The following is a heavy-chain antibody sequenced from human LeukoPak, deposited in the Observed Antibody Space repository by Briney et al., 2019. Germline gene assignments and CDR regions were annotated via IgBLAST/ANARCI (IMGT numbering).Heavy chain of an antibody. Sequence: GASVKVSCKASGYTFAGYYMHWVRQAPGQGLGWMGWINPNSGGTNYAQKFQGRVTMTRDTSISTAYMELSRLRSDDTAVYYCARDEGYYDSSGSDYWGQGTLVTVSS. D-gene: IGHD3-22*01. CDR1: GYTFAGYY. V-gene: IGHV1-2*02. CDR2: INPNSGGT. CDR3: ARDEGYYDSSGSDY. J-gene: IGHJ4*02.